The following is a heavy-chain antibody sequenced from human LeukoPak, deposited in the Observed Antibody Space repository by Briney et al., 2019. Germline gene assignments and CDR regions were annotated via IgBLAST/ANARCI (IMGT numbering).Heavy chain of an antibody. Sequence: SETLSLTCTVSGGSISSYYWSWIRQPPGKGLEWIGYVYYSGSTNYNPSLKSRVTISVDTSKNQFSLKLSSVTAADTAVYYCARTPTYYYDSSGFEPFDYWGQGTLVTVSS. CDR3: ARTPTYYYDSSGFEPFDY. V-gene: IGHV4-59*12. J-gene: IGHJ4*02. D-gene: IGHD3-22*01. CDR2: VYYSGST. CDR1: GGSISSYY.